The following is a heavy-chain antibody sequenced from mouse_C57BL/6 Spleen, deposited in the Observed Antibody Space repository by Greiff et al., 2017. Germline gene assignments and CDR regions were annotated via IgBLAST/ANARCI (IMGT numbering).Heavy chain of an antibody. D-gene: IGHD2-1*01. CDR3: TRDRNGGFDY. Sequence: EVQGVESGEGLVKPGGSLKLSCAASGFTYSSYAMSWVRQTPEKRLEWVAYISSGGDYIYYADTVKGRFTISRDNARNTLYLQMSSLKSEDTAMYYCTRDRNGGFDYWGQGTTLTVSS. J-gene: IGHJ2*01. CDR2: ISSGGDYI. V-gene: IGHV5-9-1*02. CDR1: GFTYSSYA.